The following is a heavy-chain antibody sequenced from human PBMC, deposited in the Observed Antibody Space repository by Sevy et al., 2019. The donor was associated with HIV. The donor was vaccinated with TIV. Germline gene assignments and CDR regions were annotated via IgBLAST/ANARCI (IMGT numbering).Heavy chain of an antibody. CDR1: GFTFSSYS. CDR2: ISSSSSYI. J-gene: IGHJ5*02. D-gene: IGHD1-7*01. CDR3: ARGGGTTVANWFDP. Sequence: GGSLRLSCAASGFTFSSYSMNWVRQAPGKGLEWVSSISSSSSYIYYADSVKGRFTISRDNAKNSLYLQMNGLRAEDTAVYYCARGGGTTVANWFDPWGQGTLVTVSS. V-gene: IGHV3-21*01.